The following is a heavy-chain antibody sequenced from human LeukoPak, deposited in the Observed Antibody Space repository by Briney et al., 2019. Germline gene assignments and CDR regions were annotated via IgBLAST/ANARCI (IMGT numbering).Heavy chain of an antibody. Sequence: AGGSLRLSCAASGFTFSSYGMHWVRQAPGKGLEWVAVIWYDGSNKYYADSVKGRFTISRDNSKNTLYLQMNSLRPEDTAVYYCARDPNHPYYYDSPIGYAFDIWGQGTMVTVSS. D-gene: IGHD3-22*01. CDR2: IWYDGSNK. V-gene: IGHV3-33*01. J-gene: IGHJ3*02. CDR3: ARDPNHPYYYDSPIGYAFDI. CDR1: GFTFSSYG.